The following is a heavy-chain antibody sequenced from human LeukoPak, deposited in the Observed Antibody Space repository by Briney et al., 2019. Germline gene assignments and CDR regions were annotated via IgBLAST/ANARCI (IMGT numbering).Heavy chain of an antibody. CDR2: VYYNGSS. V-gene: IGHV4-59*01. Sequence: SETLSLTCTVSGGSIGFYYWNWIRQPPGKGLEWIGCVYYNGSSNYNPSLKGRVTISVDTSKIQFSLKLSSVTAADTAVYYCARSIKRGLFDYWGQGSLVTVSS. CDR1: GGSIGFYY. D-gene: IGHD3-10*01. CDR3: ARSIKRGLFDY. J-gene: IGHJ4*02.